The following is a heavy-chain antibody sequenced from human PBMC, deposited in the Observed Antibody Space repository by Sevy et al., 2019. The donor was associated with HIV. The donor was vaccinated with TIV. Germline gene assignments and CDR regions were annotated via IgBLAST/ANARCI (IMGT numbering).Heavy chain of an antibody. CDR2: IYPGDSDT. Sequence: GESLKISCKGSGYSFTSYWIGWVRQMPGKGLEWMGIIYPGDSDTRYSPSFQGQVTISAEKSISTAYLQWSSLKASDTAMYYCARPYYYDSSGYPLGAFDIWGQGTMVTVSS. V-gene: IGHV5-51*01. J-gene: IGHJ3*02. D-gene: IGHD3-22*01. CDR1: GYSFTSYW. CDR3: ARPYYYDSSGYPLGAFDI.